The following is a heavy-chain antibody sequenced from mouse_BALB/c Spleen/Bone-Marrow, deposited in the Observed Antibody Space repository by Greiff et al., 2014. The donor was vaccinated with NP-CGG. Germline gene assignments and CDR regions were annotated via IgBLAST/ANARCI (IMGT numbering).Heavy chain of an antibody. Sequence: QVQLQQSGAELVRPGASVKLSCKASGYTFTTFWINWVKQRPGQGLEWTGNIYPSDTYTNYSQDFKDKATLTVDKSSSTAYMQLSSPTSEDSAVYYFTRSRGYFDYWGQGTTLTVSS. CDR3: TRSRGYFDY. CDR2: IYPSDTYT. CDR1: GYTFTTFW. V-gene: IGHV1-69*02. J-gene: IGHJ2*01.